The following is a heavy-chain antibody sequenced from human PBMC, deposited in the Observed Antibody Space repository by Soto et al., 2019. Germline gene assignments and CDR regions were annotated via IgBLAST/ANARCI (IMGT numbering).Heavy chain of an antibody. CDR1: GGTFSSYA. V-gene: IGHV1-69*01. CDR2: IIPMYGPA. D-gene: IGHD3-10*01. CDR3: ARVTSMVRGVIDTWFDP. J-gene: IGHJ5*02. Sequence: QVPLVQSGAEVKKPGSSVTVSCKASGGTFSSYAIHWVRQAPGQGLEWVGGIIPMYGPAKYAQRFQGRVTITADESTTTVYMELTSLTSQDTAVYYCARVTSMVRGVIDTWFDPWGHGTLVTVSS.